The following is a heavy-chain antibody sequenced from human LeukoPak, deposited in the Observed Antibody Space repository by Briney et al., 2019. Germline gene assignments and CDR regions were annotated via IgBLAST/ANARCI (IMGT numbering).Heavy chain of an antibody. Sequence: GGSLRLSCAASGFTFTIYYMTWVRQAPGKGLEWVSAISGSGGATYYADSVKGRFTISRDNSKNTLYLQMNSLRAEDTAVYYCARRYYDSSGYYSLDYWDQGTLVTVSS. CDR3: ARRYYDSSGYYSLDY. J-gene: IGHJ4*02. V-gene: IGHV3-23*01. D-gene: IGHD3-22*01. CDR2: ISGSGGAT. CDR1: GFTFTIYY.